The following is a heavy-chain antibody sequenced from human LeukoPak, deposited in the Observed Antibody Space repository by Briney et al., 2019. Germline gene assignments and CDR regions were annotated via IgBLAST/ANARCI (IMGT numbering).Heavy chain of an antibody. CDR1: GYTFTGYY. CDR3: AREQITMVRGVIITGFFDY. J-gene: IGHJ4*02. V-gene: IGHV1-2*02. Sequence: GASVKVSCKASGYTFTGYYMHWVRQAPGQGLEWMGWINPNSGGTNYAQKFQGRVTMTRDTSISTAYMELSRLRSDDTAVYYCAREQITMVRGVIITGFFDYWGQGTLVTVSS. CDR2: INPNSGGT. D-gene: IGHD3-10*01.